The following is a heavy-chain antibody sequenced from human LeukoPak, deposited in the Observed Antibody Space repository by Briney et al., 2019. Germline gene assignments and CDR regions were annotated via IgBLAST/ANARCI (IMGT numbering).Heavy chain of an antibody. Sequence: SETLSLTCTVSGGSINSGAYYWSWIRQHPGKGLEWIGYIYYSGRNYYNPSLKSRVTISVETSKNQFSLKVSSVTAADTAVYYCAGCSGGSPIDAFHIWGQGSMVTVSS. CDR2: IYYSGRN. V-gene: IGHV4-31*03. J-gene: IGHJ3*02. CDR3: AGCSGGSPIDAFHI. CDR1: GGSINSGAYY. D-gene: IGHD2-15*01.